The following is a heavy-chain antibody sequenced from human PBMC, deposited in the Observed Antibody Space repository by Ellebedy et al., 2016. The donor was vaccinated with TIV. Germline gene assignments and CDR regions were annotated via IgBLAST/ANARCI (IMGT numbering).Heavy chain of an antibody. CDR3: ARDTRFIDHQHNWFDP. D-gene: IGHD2-2*01. CDR2: ISSSGTPI. CDR1: GFIFSDYY. Sequence: GESLKISCAASGFIFSDYYMSWIRQAPGKGLEWISYISSSGTPIYYADSVKGRFTISRDNAKNLLYLQMNSLRAEDTAVYYCARDTRFIDHQHNWFDPWGQGTLVTVSS. J-gene: IGHJ5*02. V-gene: IGHV3-11*01.